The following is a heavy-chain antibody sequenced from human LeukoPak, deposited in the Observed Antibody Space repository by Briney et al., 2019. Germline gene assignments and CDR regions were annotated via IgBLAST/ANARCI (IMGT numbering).Heavy chain of an antibody. CDR3: ARERTPGSGYGVDY. D-gene: IGHD6-25*01. J-gene: IGHJ4*02. Sequence: ASVKVSCKASGYTFTGYYMHWVRQAPGQGLEWMGWINPNINGTNYAQKFQGRVTMTGDRSISTAYMELSRLRSDDTAVYYCARERTPGSGYGVDYWGQGTVVSVSS. CDR1: GYTFTGYY. V-gene: IGHV1-2*02. CDR2: INPNINGT.